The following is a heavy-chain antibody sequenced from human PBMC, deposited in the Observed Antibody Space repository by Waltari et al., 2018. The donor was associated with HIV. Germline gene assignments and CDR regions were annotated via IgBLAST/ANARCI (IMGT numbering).Heavy chain of an antibody. J-gene: IGHJ4*02. D-gene: IGHD6-6*01. V-gene: IGHV3-13*01. CDR1: GLSFSTSD. CDR2: IGAVGDT. CDR3: VTSRRYYFDY. Sequence: EVQLVELGGGLVRPGGSLSLSCAASGLSFSTSDMAWVRQVSGKGLEWVSTIGAVGDTYYLGSVKGRFTISREDGKNSLFLQMNNLRGEDAAVYYCVTSRRYYFDYWGQGTPVTVSS.